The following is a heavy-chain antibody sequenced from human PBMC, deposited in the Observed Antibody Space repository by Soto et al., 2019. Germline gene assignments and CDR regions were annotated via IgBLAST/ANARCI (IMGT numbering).Heavy chain of an antibody. CDR2: ISSSSSYI. CDR3: AREPPRFGLYSSSWYGVDDGMDV. D-gene: IGHD6-13*01. CDR1: GFTFSSYS. Sequence: NPGGSLRLSCAASGFTFSSYSMNWVRQAPGKGLEWVSSISSSSSYIYYADSVKGRFTISRDNAKNSLYLQMNSLRAEDTAVYYCAREPPRFGLYSSSWYGVDDGMDVWGQGTTVTVSS. J-gene: IGHJ6*02. V-gene: IGHV3-21*01.